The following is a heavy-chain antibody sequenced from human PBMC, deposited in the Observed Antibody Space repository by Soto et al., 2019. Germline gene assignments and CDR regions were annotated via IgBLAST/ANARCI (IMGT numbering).Heavy chain of an antibody. D-gene: IGHD1-26*01. CDR3: ARSMAGATPY. CDR2: ISSSSSFI. V-gene: IGHV3-21*01. Sequence: GGSLRLSGAASGFTFSSYSMNWVRQAPGKGLEWVSSISSSSSFIYYADSVKGRFTISRDSAESSLYLQMTSLRAEDTAVFSCARSMAGATPYWGQGTLVTVSS. J-gene: IGHJ4*02. CDR1: GFTFSSYS.